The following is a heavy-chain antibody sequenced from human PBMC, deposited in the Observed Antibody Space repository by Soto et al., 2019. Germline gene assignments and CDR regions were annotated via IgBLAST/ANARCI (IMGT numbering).Heavy chain of an antibody. Sequence: QVQLVQSGAEVKKPGSSVKVSCKASAGTFSSYTISWVRQAPGQGLEWMGRMIPILGLANYAQKFQGRVTITPDKSTSTAYMELSSLRSEDTAVYYCADENDYSNYWGQGTLVTVSS. CDR1: AGTFSSYT. D-gene: IGHD4-4*01. CDR2: MIPILGLA. CDR3: ADENDYSNY. J-gene: IGHJ4*02. V-gene: IGHV1-69*02.